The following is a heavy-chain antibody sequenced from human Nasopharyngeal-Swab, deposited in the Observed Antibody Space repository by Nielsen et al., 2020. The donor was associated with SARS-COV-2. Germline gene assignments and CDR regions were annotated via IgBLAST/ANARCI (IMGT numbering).Heavy chain of an antibody. V-gene: IGHV3-30*03. CDR3: ARVRLIGYYSAYYYGMDV. CDR2: ISYDGSNK. D-gene: IGHD3-9*01. J-gene: IGHJ6*02. Sequence: VRQMPGKGLEWVAVISYDGSNKYYADSVKGRFTISRDNSKNTLYLQMNSLRAEDTAVYYCARVRLIGYYSAYYYGMDVWGQGTTVTVSS.